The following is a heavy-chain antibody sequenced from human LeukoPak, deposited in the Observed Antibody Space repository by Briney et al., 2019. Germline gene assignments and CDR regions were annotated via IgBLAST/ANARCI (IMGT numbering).Heavy chain of an antibody. D-gene: IGHD3-16*02. V-gene: IGHV3-48*01. CDR1: EFTLSSYS. CDR2: ITNSGNSK. J-gene: IGHJ4*02. CDR3: ANGISIYSYFDN. Sequence: GGSLRLSCAASEFTLSSYSMNWVRQAPGKGLEWVSYITNSGNSKSYADSVKGRFTISRDNSKNTLHLQMNSLRAEDTAVYYCANGISIYSYFDNWGQGTLVTVSS.